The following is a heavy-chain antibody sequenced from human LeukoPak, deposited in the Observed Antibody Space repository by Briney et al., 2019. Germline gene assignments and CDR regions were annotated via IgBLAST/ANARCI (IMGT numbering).Heavy chain of an antibody. J-gene: IGHJ4*02. V-gene: IGHV3-23*01. CDR1: GFTFSSYA. CDR2: ISSSGGTT. CDR3: AKDHLPGIVVADRDY. D-gene: IGHD6-19*01. Sequence: PGGSLRLSCAASGFTFSSYAMSWVRQAPGKGLEWVSYISSSGGTTYYADSVKGRFTISRDNSKNTLYLQINSLRAEDTAVYYCAKDHLPGIVVADRDYWGQGTLVTVSS.